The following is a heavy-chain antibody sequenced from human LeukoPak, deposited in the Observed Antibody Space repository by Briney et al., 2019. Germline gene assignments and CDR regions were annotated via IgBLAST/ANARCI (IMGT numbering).Heavy chain of an antibody. CDR3: ARDRSDSGDYVLLDR. V-gene: IGHV1-18*01. Sequence: ASVKVSCKASGYTFTSYGISWVRQAPGQGLEWMAWINPYNGNTNYAQKLQGRVTVTTDTSTSTAYMELRSLRSDDTAVYYCARDRSDSGDYVLLDRWGQGTLVTVSS. CDR2: INPYNGNT. CDR1: GYTFTSYG. J-gene: IGHJ5*02. D-gene: IGHD4-17*01.